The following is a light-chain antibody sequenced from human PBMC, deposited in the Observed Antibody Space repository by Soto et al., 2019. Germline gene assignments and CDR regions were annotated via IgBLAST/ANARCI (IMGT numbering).Light chain of an antibody. J-gene: IGLJ2*01. CDR3: SSFAGSSTDV. CDR1: SSDIGAYNY. V-gene: IGLV2-11*01. CDR2: DVS. Sequence: QSALTQPRSVSGSPGQSVTISCTGSSSDIGAYNYVSWYRQHPDKAPKLIIYDVSARPSGVPDRFSGSKSGSTASLTISGLQAEDEAYYYCSSFAGSSTDVFGGGTKLTVL.